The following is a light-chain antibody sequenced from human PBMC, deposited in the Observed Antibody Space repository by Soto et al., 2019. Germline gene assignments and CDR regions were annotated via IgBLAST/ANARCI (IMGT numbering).Light chain of an antibody. J-gene: IGLJ2*01. CDR3: NSYTSTSTLV. V-gene: IGLV2-14*03. CDR2: DVT. Sequence: QSALTQPASVSGSPGQSITISCTGTSSDVGGYNHVSWYQQHPGKAPKLMIYDVTDRPSGVSNRFSGSKSGNTASLAISGLQAEDEADYYCNSYTSTSTLVFGGGTQLTVL. CDR1: SSDVGGYNH.